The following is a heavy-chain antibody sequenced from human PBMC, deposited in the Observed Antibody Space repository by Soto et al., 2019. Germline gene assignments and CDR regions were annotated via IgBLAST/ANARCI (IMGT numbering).Heavy chain of an antibody. V-gene: IGHV4-4*02. CDR3: ARSEATGLDY. CDR2: AHHSGRT. J-gene: IGHJ4*02. CDR1: GGSMSSSNW. D-gene: IGHD1-26*01. Sequence: SETLSLTCTVSGGSMSSSNWWNWVRQSPGKGLEWIGEAHHSGRTNYNPSLKSRVTISVDKSKNHFSLKLSSLTAADTAVYYCARSEATGLDYWGQGTLVTVSS.